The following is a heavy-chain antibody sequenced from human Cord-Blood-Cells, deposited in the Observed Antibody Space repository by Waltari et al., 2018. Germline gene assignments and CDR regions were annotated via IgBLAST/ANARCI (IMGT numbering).Heavy chain of an antibody. CDR2: SNPILGTA. V-gene: IGHV1-69*09. CDR1: GGTFSSYA. Sequence: QVQLAQSGAEVKKPGSSVKVSCKASGGTFSSYAISWVRQAPGQGIEWMGRSNPILGTANYAQKFQGRGTITADKSTSTAYMELSSLRSEDTAVYYCARESVDGYNDAVDIWGQGTMVTVSS. D-gene: IGHD5-12*01. CDR3: ARESVDGYNDAVDI. J-gene: IGHJ3*02.